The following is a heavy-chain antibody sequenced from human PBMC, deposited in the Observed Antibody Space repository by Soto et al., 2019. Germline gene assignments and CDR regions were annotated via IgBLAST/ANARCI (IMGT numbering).Heavy chain of an antibody. CDR1: GYNFTTYC. CDR3: ASHHRSYSDSDDWSVY. J-gene: IGHJ4*02. V-gene: IGHV5-10-1*01. CDR2: IYPSDSYT. D-gene: IGHD3-22*01. Sequence: GESLKISCRCSGYNFTTYCSGLVRQMPGKGLDWMVRIYPSDSYTMYSTSFQGNVTIPTDKSISTAYLQWSSLRASDTAIYYCASHHRSYSDSDDWSVYWGQGNPVTVSS.